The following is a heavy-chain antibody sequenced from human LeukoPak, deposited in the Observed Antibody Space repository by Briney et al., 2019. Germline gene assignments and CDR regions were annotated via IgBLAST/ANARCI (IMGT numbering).Heavy chain of an antibody. CDR3: ARAVRGSAYYTLYYYYYMDV. CDR2: INDSGST. D-gene: IGHD3-3*01. Sequence: SETLSLTCTVSGGSISSHYWNWIRQPPGGGLEWSGYINDSGSTNYNSSLKSRVTMSVDTSKTQFSLRLTSVTAADTAVYYCARAVRGSAYYTLYYYYYMDVWGKGTTVTVSS. V-gene: IGHV4-59*11. J-gene: IGHJ6*03. CDR1: GGSISSHY.